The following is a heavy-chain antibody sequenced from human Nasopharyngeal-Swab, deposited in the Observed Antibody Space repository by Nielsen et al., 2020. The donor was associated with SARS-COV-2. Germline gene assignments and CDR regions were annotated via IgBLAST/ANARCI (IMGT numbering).Heavy chain of an antibody. V-gene: IGHV1-2*02. CDR1: ADTFSGYY. D-gene: IGHD2-2*01. Sequence: ASVKVSCKASADTFSGYYIHWVRQAPGQGLEWMGWINPKSGGTNFAQKFRGRVSMTRDTSMTTAYMELSRLTSDDTAVYYCARNPDCTSTICYNYWYLDLWGRGTLVTRLL. CDR3: ARNPDCTSTICYNYWYLDL. J-gene: IGHJ2*01. CDR2: INPKSGGT.